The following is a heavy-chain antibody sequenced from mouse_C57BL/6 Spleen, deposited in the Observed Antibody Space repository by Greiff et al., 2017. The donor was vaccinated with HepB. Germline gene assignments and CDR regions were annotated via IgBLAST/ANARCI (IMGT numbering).Heavy chain of an antibody. J-gene: IGHJ3*01. D-gene: IGHD2-4*01. Sequence: VQLQQSGAELVKPGASVKLSCKASGYTFTSYWMQWVKQRPGQGLEWIGEIDPSDSYTNYNQKFKGKATLTVDTSSSTAYMQLSSLTSEDSAVYYCARAYDYDFCAYWGQGTLVTVSA. CDR3: ARAYDYDFCAY. CDR2: IDPSDSYT. V-gene: IGHV1-50*01. CDR1: GYTFTSYW.